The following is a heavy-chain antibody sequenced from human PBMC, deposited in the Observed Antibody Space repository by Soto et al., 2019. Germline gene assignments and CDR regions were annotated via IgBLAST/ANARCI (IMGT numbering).Heavy chain of an antibody. V-gene: IGHV1-46*01. CDR1: GYTFTGYY. J-gene: IGHJ6*02. Sequence: GASVKVSCKASGYTFTGYYMHWARQAPGQGLEWMGIINPSGGSTSYAQKFQGRVTMTRDTSTSTVYMELSSLRSEDTAVYYCARGTELVPSDYYYGMDVWGQGTTVTVSS. CDR2: INPSGGST. CDR3: ARGTELVPSDYYYGMDV. D-gene: IGHD6-13*01.